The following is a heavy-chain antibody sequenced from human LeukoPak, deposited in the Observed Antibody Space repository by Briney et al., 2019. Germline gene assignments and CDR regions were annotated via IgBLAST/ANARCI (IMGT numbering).Heavy chain of an antibody. CDR2: ISAYNGNT. CDR1: GYTFTNYG. Sequence: ASVKVSCKASGYTFTNYGISWVRRAPGQGLEWMGWISAYNGNTNYAQKLQGRVTMTTDTSTSTAYMELRSLRSDDTAVYYCARDLLSSGWYYFDYWGQGTLVTVSS. D-gene: IGHD6-19*01. J-gene: IGHJ4*02. V-gene: IGHV1-18*04. CDR3: ARDLLSSGWYYFDY.